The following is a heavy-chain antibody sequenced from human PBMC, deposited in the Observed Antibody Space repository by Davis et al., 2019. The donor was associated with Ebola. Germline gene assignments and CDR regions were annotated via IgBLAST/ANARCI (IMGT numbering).Heavy chain of an antibody. CDR3: ATLRGIWAYYFDY. D-gene: IGHD7-27*01. CDR1: GYTLTELS. CDR2: FDPEDGET. V-gene: IGHV1-24*01. Sequence: AASVKVSCKVSGYTLTELSMHWVRQAPGRRLEWMGGFDPEDGETVYAQKFQGRVTMTEDTSTDTAYMELSSLRSDDTAVYYCATLRGIWAYYFDYWGQGTLVTVSS. J-gene: IGHJ4*02.